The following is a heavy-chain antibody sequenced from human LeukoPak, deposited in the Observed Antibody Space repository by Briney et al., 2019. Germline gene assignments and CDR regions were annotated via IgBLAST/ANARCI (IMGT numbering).Heavy chain of an antibody. CDR2: MSYDGSNK. D-gene: IGHD3-22*01. J-gene: IGHJ4*02. Sequence: SGRSLRLSCAASGFTFSSYAMHWVRQAPGKGLEWVAVMSYDGSNKYYADSVKGRFTISRDNSKNTLYPQMNSLRAEDTAVYYCARDLAYDSSGYYYWGQGTLVTVSS. CDR3: ARDLAYDSSGYYY. CDR1: GFTFSSYA. V-gene: IGHV3-30*04.